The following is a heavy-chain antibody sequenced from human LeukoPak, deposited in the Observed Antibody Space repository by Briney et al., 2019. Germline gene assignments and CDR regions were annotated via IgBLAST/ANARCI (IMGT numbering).Heavy chain of an antibody. V-gene: IGHV3-13*01. J-gene: IGHJ6*02. Sequence: PGGSLRLSCAASGFTFSSYDMHWVRQATGKGPEWVSAIGTAGDTYYPGSVKGRFTISRENAKNSLYLQMNSLRAGDTAVYYCARDRGTFLGMDVWGQGTTVTVSS. D-gene: IGHD2/OR15-2a*01. CDR1: GFTFSSYD. CDR3: ARDRGTFLGMDV. CDR2: IGTAGDT.